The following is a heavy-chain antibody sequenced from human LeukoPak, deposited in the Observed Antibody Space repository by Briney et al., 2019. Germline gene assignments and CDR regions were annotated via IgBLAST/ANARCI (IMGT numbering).Heavy chain of an antibody. J-gene: IGHJ4*02. D-gene: IGHD3-3*02. CDR1: GYTLTQLS. Sequence: ASVKVSCKVSGYTLTQLSMHWVRQAPGKGLEWMGGFDPEDGETIYAQKFQGRVTMTEDTSTATAYMELSSLRSEDTAVYYCATGSNADSIHTYYFDYWGQGTLVTVSS. CDR2: FDPEDGET. V-gene: IGHV1-24*01. CDR3: ATGSNADSIHTYYFDY.